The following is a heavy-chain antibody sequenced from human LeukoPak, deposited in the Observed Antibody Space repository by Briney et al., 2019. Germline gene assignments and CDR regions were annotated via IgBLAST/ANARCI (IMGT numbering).Heavy chain of an antibody. V-gene: IGHV3-33*01. Sequence: GGSLRLSCAASGFTFSSYGMHWVRQAPGKGLEGVAVIWYDGSNKYYADSAKGRFTISRDNSKNTLYLQMNSLRAEDTAVYYCVRDRGAYGDYLPVDYWGQGTLVTVSS. D-gene: IGHD4-17*01. CDR3: VRDRGAYGDYLPVDY. CDR2: IWYDGSNK. CDR1: GFTFSSYG. J-gene: IGHJ4*02.